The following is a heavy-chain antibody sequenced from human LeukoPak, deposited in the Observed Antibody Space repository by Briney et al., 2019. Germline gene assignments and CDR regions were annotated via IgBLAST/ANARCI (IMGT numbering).Heavy chain of an antibody. CDR2: IYTSGST. J-gene: IGHJ4*02. CDR3: ARGYLMTVFDY. Sequence: SQTLSLTCTVSGGSISSGSYYWSWIRQPAGKGLEWIGRIYTSGSTNYNPSLKSRVTISVDTSKNQFSLKLSSVTAADTAVYYCARGYLMTVFDYWGQGTLVTVSS. D-gene: IGHD2-21*02. CDR1: GGSISSGSYY. V-gene: IGHV4-61*02.